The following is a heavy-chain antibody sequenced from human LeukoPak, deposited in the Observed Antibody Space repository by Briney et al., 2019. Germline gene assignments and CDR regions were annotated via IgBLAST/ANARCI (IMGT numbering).Heavy chain of an antibody. J-gene: IGHJ4*02. CDR2: FYYSGST. CDR3: ARDGRGPRIAAAGTYFDY. D-gene: IGHD6-13*01. V-gene: IGHV4-59*11. Sequence: SEPLSLTCTVAGGSISSHYWCWIREPPGEGLGLIGFFYYSGSTNYNPSLKSRVTISLDTSKNQFSLKLSSVTAADTAVYYCARDGRGPRIAAAGTYFDYWGQGTLVTVSS. CDR1: GGSISSHY.